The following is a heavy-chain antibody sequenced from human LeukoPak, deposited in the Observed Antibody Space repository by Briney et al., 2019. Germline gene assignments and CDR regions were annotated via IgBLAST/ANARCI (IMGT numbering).Heavy chain of an antibody. D-gene: IGHD2-2*01. CDR2: IYYSGST. J-gene: IGHJ6*04. V-gene: IGHV4-31*03. CDR1: GGSISSGGYY. CDR3: ARALRDVVVPAARGYGMDV. Sequence: SETLPLTCTVSGGSISSGGYYWSWIRQHPGKGLEWIGYIYYSGSTYYNPSLKSRVTISVDTSKNQFSLKLSSVTAADTAVYYCARALRDVVVPAARGYGMDVWGKGTTVTVSS.